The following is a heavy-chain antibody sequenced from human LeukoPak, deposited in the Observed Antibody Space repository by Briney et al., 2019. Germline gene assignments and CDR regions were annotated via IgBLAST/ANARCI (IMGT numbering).Heavy chain of an antibody. CDR2: ISGSGGNT. Sequence: GGSLRLSCAASGFTFSSYAMSWVRQAPGKGLEWVSAISGSGGNTYYADSVKGRFTISRDNSKNTLYLQMNSLRAEDTAVYYCAKGLLAYCGGDCYFDYWGQGTLVTVSS. V-gene: IGHV3-23*01. CDR3: AKGLLAYCGGDCYFDY. D-gene: IGHD2-21*02. J-gene: IGHJ4*02. CDR1: GFTFSSYA.